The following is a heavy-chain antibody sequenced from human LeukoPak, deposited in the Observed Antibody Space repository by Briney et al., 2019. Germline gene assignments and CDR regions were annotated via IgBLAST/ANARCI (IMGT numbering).Heavy chain of an antibody. D-gene: IGHD6-19*01. CDR2: ISSISTYI. V-gene: IGHV3-21*01. CDR1: GFTFNTYS. J-gene: IGHJ4*02. Sequence: GGSLRLSCAASGFTFNTYSMNWVRQAPGKGLEWVSSISSISTYIYYAGSVKGRFTISRDNAKNSLYLQMNSLRAEDTAVYYCARGPDIAVATYYFDYWGQGMLVTVSS. CDR3: ARGPDIAVATYYFDY.